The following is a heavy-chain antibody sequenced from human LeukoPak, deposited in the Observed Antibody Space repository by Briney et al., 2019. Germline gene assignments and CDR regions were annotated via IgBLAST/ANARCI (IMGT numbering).Heavy chain of an antibody. J-gene: IGHJ5*02. V-gene: IGHV4-59*01. CDR2: IYYSGST. Sequence: SETLSLTCTVSGGSINKYYWSWIRQPPGKGLEWIGYIYYSGSTNYNPSLKSRVTISEDTSKNQFSLKLSSVTAADTAVYYCARIGRTGTTWGLEHWFDPWGQGILVTVSS. CDR1: GGSINKYY. CDR3: ARIGRTGTTWGLEHWFDP. D-gene: IGHD1-7*01.